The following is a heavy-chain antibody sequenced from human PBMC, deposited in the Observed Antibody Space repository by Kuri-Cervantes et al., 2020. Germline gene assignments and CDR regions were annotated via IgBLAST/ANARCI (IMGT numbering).Heavy chain of an antibody. CDR3: ARDISSSWSGGDY. J-gene: IGHJ4*02. CDR1: GYSFTTYW. V-gene: IGHV5-51*01. CDR2: IYPGDSDT. D-gene: IGHD6-13*01. Sequence: KVSCKASGYSFTTYWIGWVRQMPGKGPEWMGIIYPGDSDTRYSPSFQGQVTISADKSISTAYLQWSSLKASDTAMYYCARDISSSWSGGDYWGQGTLVTVSS.